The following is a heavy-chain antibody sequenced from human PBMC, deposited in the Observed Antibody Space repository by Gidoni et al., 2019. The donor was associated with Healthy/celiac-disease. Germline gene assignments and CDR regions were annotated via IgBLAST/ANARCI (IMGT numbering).Heavy chain of an antibody. CDR1: GGSISSSSYY. D-gene: IGHD1-26*01. Sequence: QLQLQESGPGLVKPSETLSLTCTVSGGSISSSSYYWGWIRQPPGKGLEWIGSIYYSGSTYYNPSLKSRVTISVDTSKNQFSLKLSSVTAADTAVYYCALSNSGRQYYFDYWGQGTLVTVSS. V-gene: IGHV4-39*01. CDR2: IYYSGST. CDR3: ALSNSGRQYYFDY. J-gene: IGHJ4*02.